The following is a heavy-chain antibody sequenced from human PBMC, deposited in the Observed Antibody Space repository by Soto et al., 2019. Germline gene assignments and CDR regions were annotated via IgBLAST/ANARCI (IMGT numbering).Heavy chain of an antibody. CDR1: GGSISSGGYY. D-gene: IGHD1-20*01. V-gene: IGHV4-31*03. CDR2: IYYSGST. J-gene: IGHJ4*02. CDR3: AREVAYNWNRHFDY. Sequence: SETLSLTCTVSGGSISSGGYYWSWIRQHPGKGLEWIGYIYYSGSTYYNPSLKSRVTISVDTSKSQFSLKLSSVTAADTAVYYCAREVAYNWNRHFDYWGQGTLVTVSS.